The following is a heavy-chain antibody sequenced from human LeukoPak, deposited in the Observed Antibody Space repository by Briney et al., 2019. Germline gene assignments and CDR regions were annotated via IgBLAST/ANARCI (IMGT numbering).Heavy chain of an antibody. CDR1: GFTFSSYS. CDR3: ARGSGWYVEYYFDY. Sequence: PGGSLRLSCAASGFTFSSYSMNWVRQAPGEGLEWVSSISSSSSYIYYADSVKGRFTISRDNAKNSLYLQMNSLRAEDTAVYYCARGSGWYVEYYFDYWGQGTLVTVSS. V-gene: IGHV3-21*01. D-gene: IGHD6-19*01. J-gene: IGHJ4*02. CDR2: ISSSSSYI.